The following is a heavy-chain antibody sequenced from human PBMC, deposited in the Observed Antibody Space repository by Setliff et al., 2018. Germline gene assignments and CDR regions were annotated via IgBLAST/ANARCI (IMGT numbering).Heavy chain of an antibody. J-gene: IGHJ6*02. D-gene: IGHD1-26*01. CDR3: ARLDSDGELTTPNYYYYGMDV. CDR2: IYPGDSDT. CDR1: GYSFSTCW. Sequence: PGESLKISCKGSGYSFSTCWIGWVRQMPGKGLEWMGIIYPGDSDTRYSPSFQGQVTISADKSISTAYLQWSSLKASDTAMYYCARLDSDGELTTPNYYYYGMDVRGQGTTVTVSS. V-gene: IGHV5-51*01.